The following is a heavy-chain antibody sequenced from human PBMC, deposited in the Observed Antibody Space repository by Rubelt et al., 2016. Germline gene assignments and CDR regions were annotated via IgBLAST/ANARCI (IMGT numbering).Heavy chain of an antibody. J-gene: IGHJ4*02. D-gene: IGHD4-11*01. V-gene: IGHV4-39*07. CDR1: GGSISSSSYY. CDR2: INYSGST. CDR3: ARQDSWYYFDH. Sequence: QLQLQESGPGLVKPSETLSLTCIVSGGSISSSSYYWGWIRQPPGKGLEWIGSINYSGSTYYNPSLKSRVTISVDTSKKQLSLKLSSVTAADTAVYYCARQDSWYYFDHWGQGTLVTVSS.